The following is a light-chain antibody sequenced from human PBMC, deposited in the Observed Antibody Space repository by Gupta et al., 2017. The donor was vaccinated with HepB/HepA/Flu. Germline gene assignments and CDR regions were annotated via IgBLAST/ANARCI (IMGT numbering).Light chain of an antibody. Sequence: IANYLNWYRQKPGTAPEVLIYGASSLRSGVPSRFSGSRSGTHFTLTISSLQPEDFATCYCQQSYSPLWTFGQGTNVEIK. J-gene: IGKJ1*01. CDR3: QQSYSPLWT. V-gene: IGKV1-39*01. CDR1: IANY. CDR2: GAS.